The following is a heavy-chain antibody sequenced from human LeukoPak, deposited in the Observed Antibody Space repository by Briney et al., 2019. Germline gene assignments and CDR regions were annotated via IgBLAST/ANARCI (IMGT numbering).Heavy chain of an antibody. CDR1: GGSISSYY. V-gene: IGHV4-4*09. D-gene: IGHD3-22*01. Sequence: SETLSLTCTVSGGSISSYYWNWIRQPTGKGLEWLGCIHSSGSTIYNPSLKSRVTISVDTSKKQFSLRLTSVTAADTAVYFCARGYFDSRHSSNPFDYWGQGALVTVSS. J-gene: IGHJ4*02. CDR3: ARGYFDSRHSSNPFDY. CDR2: IHSSGST.